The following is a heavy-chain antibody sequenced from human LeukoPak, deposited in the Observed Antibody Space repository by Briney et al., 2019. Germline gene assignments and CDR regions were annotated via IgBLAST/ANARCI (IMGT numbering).Heavy chain of an antibody. Sequence: SETLSLTCAVSGYSLSSGYFWGWIRQPSGKGLEWIGSIYHSGSTHYNPSLKSRLTISVDTSKNQFSLRLNSVTAADTAVYYCARVWVAARYYFDYWGQGTLVTVSS. D-gene: IGHD2-15*01. CDR2: IYHSGST. J-gene: IGHJ4*02. CDR3: ARVWVAARYYFDY. V-gene: IGHV4-38-2*01. CDR1: GYSLSSGYF.